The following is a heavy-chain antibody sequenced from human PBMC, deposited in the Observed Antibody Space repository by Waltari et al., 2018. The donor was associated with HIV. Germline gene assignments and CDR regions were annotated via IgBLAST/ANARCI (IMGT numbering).Heavy chain of an antibody. CDR3: ARDKVGATTDYFDY. Sequence: EVQLVESGGGLVQPGGSLRLSCAASGFTFSSYSMHWVRQAPGKGLEWVSYISSSSSTIYYADSVKGRFTISRDNAKNSLYLQMNSLRAEDTAVYYCARDKVGATTDYFDYWGQGTLVTVSS. V-gene: IGHV3-48*01. D-gene: IGHD1-26*01. J-gene: IGHJ4*02. CDR1: GFTFSSYS. CDR2: ISSSSSTI.